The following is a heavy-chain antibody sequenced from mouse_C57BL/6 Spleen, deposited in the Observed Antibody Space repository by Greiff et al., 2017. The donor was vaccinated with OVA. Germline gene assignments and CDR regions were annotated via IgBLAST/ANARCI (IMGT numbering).Heavy chain of an antibody. V-gene: IGHV3-6*01. CDR3: AREGGPYYGSSKGYFDV. D-gene: IGHD1-1*01. CDR2: ISYDGSN. Sequence: EVQLQQSGPGLVKPSQSLSLTCSVTGYSITSGYYWYWIRQFPGNKLEWMGYISYDGSNNYNPSLKNRISITRDTSKNQFFLKLNSVTTEDTATYYCAREGGPYYGSSKGYFDVWGTGTTVTVSS. J-gene: IGHJ1*03. CDR1: GYSITSGYY.